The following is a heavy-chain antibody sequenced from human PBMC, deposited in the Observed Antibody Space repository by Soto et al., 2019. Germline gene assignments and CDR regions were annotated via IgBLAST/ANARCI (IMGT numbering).Heavy chain of an antibody. CDR3: ARDPVVVVAATPNYYGMDV. V-gene: IGHV1-69*01. J-gene: IGHJ6*02. CDR1: GGTFSSYA. CDR2: IIPIFGTA. D-gene: IGHD2-15*01. Sequence: QVQLVQSGAEVKKPGSSVKVSCKASGGTFSSYAISWVRQAPGQGLEWMGGIIPIFGTANYAQQFQGRVTITADESTSTAYMELSSLRSEDTAVYYCARDPVVVVAATPNYYGMDVWGQGTTVTVSS.